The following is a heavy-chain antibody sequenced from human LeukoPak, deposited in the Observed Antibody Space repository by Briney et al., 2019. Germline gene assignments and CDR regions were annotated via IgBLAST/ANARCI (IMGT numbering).Heavy chain of an antibody. CDR3: ARDRGDSYDY. CDR1: GFTFSSYG. Sequence: PGGSLRLSCAASGFTFSSYGMHWVRQAPGKGLEWVSYISSSSSTIYYADSVKGRFTISRDNAKNSMYLQMNTLRAEDTAVYYCARDRGDSYDYWGQGTLVTVSS. CDR2: ISSSSSTI. J-gene: IGHJ4*02. V-gene: IGHV3-48*01.